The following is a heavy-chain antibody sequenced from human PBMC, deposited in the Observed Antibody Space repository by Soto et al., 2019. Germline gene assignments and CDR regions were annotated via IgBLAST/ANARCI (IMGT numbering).Heavy chain of an antibody. J-gene: IGHJ6*03. CDR2: IYYIGST. D-gene: IGHD6-13*01. CDR1: GGPVSSSNHY. Sequence: QLQLQESGPGLVKPAETLSVTCTVSGGPVSSSNHYWGWIRQPPGKGLEWIGSIYYIGSTYYNPSVESRVTISVDTSKNQFPLKVKSVPAADTAVFFCSRLGDRVNYYYMDVWGKGTTVTVSS. V-gene: IGHV4-39*01. CDR3: SRLGDRVNYYYMDV.